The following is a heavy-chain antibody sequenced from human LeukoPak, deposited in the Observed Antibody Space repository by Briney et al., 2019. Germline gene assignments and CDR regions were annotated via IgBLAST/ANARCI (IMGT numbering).Heavy chain of an antibody. Sequence: PSETLSLTCTVSGGSISSDAYYWSWIRQTAGKGLEWIGRVYASGNSNSNPSLKSRVTISMNTSKNQFSLRLTSVTAADTAVYYCAGALDNMLTGYAFDIWGQGAMVTVSS. J-gene: IGHJ3*02. D-gene: IGHD3-9*01. CDR1: GGSISSDAYY. V-gene: IGHV4-61*02. CDR3: AGALDNMLTGYAFDI. CDR2: VYASGNS.